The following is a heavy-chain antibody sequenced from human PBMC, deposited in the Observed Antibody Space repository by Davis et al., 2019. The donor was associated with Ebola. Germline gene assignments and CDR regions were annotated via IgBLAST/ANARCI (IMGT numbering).Heavy chain of an antibody. CDR2: ISYDGSNK. D-gene: IGHD4-17*01. Sequence: SCKASGGTFSSYAMHWVRQAPGKGLEWVAVISYDGSNKYYADSVKGRFTISRDNAKNSLYLQMNSLRPEDTAVYYCARALNNGDPNYYYYYGMDVWGQGTTVTVSS. V-gene: IGHV3-30-3*01. CDR3: ARALNNGDPNYYYYYGMDV. CDR1: GGTFSSYA. J-gene: IGHJ6*02.